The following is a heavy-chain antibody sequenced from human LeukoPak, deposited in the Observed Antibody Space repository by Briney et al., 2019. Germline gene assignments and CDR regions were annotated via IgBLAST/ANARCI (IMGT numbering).Heavy chain of an antibody. Sequence: SETLSLTCTVSGXSINPYYWSWIRQPPGKGLEWIGYISYSGTTNCNPSLKSRVTISVDTSKNQFSLKLSSVTAADTAVYYCAKGGGRFENWGQGTLVTVSS. CDR3: AKGGGRFEN. CDR2: ISYSGTT. J-gene: IGHJ4*02. CDR1: GXSINPYY. V-gene: IGHV4-59*01.